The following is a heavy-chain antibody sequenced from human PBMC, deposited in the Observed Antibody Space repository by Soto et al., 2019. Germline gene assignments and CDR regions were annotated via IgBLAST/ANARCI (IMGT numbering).Heavy chain of an antibody. CDR3: ARDSGYALRYAFDI. V-gene: IGHV3-53*01. D-gene: IGHD5-12*01. CDR2: IYSGGST. J-gene: IGHJ3*02. CDR1: GFTVSSYY. Sequence: PGGSLRLSCAASGFTVSSYYMSWVRQAPGKGLEWVSVIYSGGSTYYADSVKGRFTISRDNSKNTLYLQMNSLRAEDTAVYYCARDSGYALRYAFDIWGQGTMVTVSS.